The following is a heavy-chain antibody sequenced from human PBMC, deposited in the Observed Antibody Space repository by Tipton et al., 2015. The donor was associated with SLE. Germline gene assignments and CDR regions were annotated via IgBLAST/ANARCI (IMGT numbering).Heavy chain of an antibody. CDR3: AKELWVGNERPYYMDV. V-gene: IGHV3-30*02. CDR2: IRYDGSNK. Sequence: SLRLSCAASGFTFSSYGMHWVRQAPGKGLEWVAFIRYDGSNKYYADSVKGRFTISRDNSKNTLILYLNSLRAEDAAVYYCAKELWVGNERPYYMDVWGKGTTVTVSS. J-gene: IGHJ6*03. D-gene: IGHD4-23*01. CDR1: GFTFSSYG.